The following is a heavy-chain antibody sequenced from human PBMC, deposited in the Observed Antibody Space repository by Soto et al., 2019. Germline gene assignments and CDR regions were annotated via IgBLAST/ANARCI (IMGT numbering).Heavy chain of an antibody. D-gene: IGHD2-15*01. CDR3: ARDHYLGYRSGGSGPPDAFDI. CDR2: MNTNSGNT. Sequence: ASVKVSCKASGYTFTSYDINWVRQATAQGLEWMGWMNTNSGNTGYAQKFQGRVTMTRNTSISKAYMELNSLRSKDTAVYYWARDHYLGYRSGGSGPPDAFDIWGQGTMVTVSS. CDR1: GYTFTSYD. J-gene: IGHJ3*02. V-gene: IGHV1-8*02.